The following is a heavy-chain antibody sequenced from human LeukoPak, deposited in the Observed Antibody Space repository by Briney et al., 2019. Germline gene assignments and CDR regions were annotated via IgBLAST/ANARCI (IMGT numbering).Heavy chain of an antibody. CDR2: IYYSGST. Sequence: SETLSLTCTVSGGSISSYYWSWIRRPPGKGLEWIGYIYYSGSTDYNPSLKSRVTISVDTSKNQFSLKLSSVTAADTAVYYCARAGSMFGVVVFDYWGQGTLVTVSS. J-gene: IGHJ4*02. CDR3: ARAGSMFGVVVFDY. V-gene: IGHV4-59*01. D-gene: IGHD3-3*01. CDR1: GGSISSYY.